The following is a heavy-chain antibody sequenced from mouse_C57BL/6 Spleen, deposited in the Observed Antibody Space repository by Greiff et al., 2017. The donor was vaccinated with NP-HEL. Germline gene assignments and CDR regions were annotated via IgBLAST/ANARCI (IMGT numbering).Heavy chain of an antibody. CDR3: ARTHYYGSSPWFAY. CDR1: GYALTNYL. CDR2: INPGSGGT. V-gene: IGHV1-54*01. Sequence: QVQLQQSGAELVRPGTSVKVSCKASGYALTNYLIEWVKQRPGQGLEWIGVINPGSGGTNYNEKFKGKATLTADKSSSTAYMQLRSLTSEDSAVYFCARTHYYGSSPWFAYWGQGTLVTVSA. D-gene: IGHD1-1*01. J-gene: IGHJ3*01.